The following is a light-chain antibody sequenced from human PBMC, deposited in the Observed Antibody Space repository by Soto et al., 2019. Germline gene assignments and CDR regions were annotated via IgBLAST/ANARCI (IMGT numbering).Light chain of an antibody. CDR3: QQYRILPLT. J-gene: IGKJ4*01. CDR1: QSVTSTY. V-gene: IGKV3D-20*01. Sequence: ERVLTQSPAALSLYTGERATLSCGASQSVTSTYLAWYQQKPGLAPRLLIYDASIRATGIPDRFSGSGSGTDFTLTINRLEPEDFAVYYCQQYRILPLTFGGGTKVDIK. CDR2: DAS.